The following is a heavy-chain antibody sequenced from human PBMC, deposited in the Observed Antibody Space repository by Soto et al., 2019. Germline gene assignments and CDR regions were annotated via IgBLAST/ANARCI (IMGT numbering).Heavy chain of an antibody. J-gene: IGHJ6*02. Sequence: QMQLPESGPGLVKPSETLSLTCTVSGGSVSSGSYYWSWIRQPPGKVLAWIGYIYYSGCTHYNPSLQSRLTISVYTSKIQCSLKLTSVTAADPAVYYCARMRIAARQNTYYFYVMDVWGQGTTVTVSS. CDR3: ARMRIAARQNTYYFYVMDV. CDR2: IYYSGCT. D-gene: IGHD6-6*01. V-gene: IGHV4-61*01. CDR1: GGSVSSGSYY.